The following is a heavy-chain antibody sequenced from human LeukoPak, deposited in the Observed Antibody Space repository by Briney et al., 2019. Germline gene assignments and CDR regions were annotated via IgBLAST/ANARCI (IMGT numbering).Heavy chain of an antibody. CDR3: AKSFRSTSLDY. J-gene: IGHJ4*02. V-gene: IGHV3-23*01. CDR2: ISGSGDST. CDR1: GFTVSSNY. Sequence: GGSLRLSCAASGFTVSSNYMSWVRQAPGKGLEWVSAISGSGDSTYYADSVKGRFTISRDNSRNTLYLQMNSLRAGDTAVYYCAKSFRSTSLDYWGQGTLVTVSS. D-gene: IGHD2-2*01.